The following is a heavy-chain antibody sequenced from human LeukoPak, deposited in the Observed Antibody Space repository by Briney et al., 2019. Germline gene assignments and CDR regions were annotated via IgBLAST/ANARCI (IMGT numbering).Heavy chain of an antibody. CDR2: ISSSSSYI. V-gene: IGHV3-21*01. CDR3: ARDRAREAGFDC. J-gene: IGHJ4*02. Sequence: GGSLRLSCAASGFTFSNYNMNWVRQAPGKGLEWVSSISSSSSYIYYADSVKGRFTISRDNAKSSVHLQMNSLRAEDTAVYYCARDRAREAGFDCWGQGTLVTVSS. D-gene: IGHD6-19*01. CDR1: GFTFSNYN.